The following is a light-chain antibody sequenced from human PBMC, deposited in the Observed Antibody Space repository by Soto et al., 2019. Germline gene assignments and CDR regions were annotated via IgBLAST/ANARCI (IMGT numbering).Light chain of an antibody. J-gene: IGKJ4*01. V-gene: IGKV1-6*01. Sequence: AIQMTQSPSSLSASVGDRVTITCRASQGIRNDLGWYQQKPGKAPKLLLYAASSLQSGVPSRFSGSGSGTDFTHTISSLQPEDFATYYCLQDYNYPLTFGGGTKVEIK. CDR2: AAS. CDR1: QGIRND. CDR3: LQDYNYPLT.